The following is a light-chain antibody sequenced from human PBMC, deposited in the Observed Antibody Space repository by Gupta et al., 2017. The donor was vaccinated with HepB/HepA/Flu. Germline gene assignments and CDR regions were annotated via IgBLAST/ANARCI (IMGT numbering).Light chain of an antibody. CDR3: SSYTSSSP. J-gene: IGLJ2*01. V-gene: IGLV2-14*01. Sequence: GVSNRFSGSKSGNTASLTISGLQAEDEADYYCSSYTSSSPFGGGTKLTVL.